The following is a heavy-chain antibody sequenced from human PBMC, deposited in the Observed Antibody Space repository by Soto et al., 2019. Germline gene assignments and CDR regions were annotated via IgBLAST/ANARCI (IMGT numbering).Heavy chain of an antibody. V-gene: IGHV3-23*01. CDR3: AKQAGYSSDPFDY. D-gene: IGHD6-19*01. CDR2: ISGGGATT. Sequence: EVQLLESGGGLVQPGGSLRLSCAASGFTFSYYAMSWVRQTPGTGLEWVSGISGGGATTYYAASVKGRFTIARDNSKNTLYLQINSLKAEDTDISHCAKQAGYSSDPFDYWGQGPLVTVSS. CDR1: GFTFSYYA. J-gene: IGHJ4*02.